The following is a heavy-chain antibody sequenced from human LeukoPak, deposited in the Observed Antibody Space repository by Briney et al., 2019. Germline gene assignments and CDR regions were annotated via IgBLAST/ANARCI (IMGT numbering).Heavy chain of an antibody. CDR1: GYTFTGYY. CDR2: INPNSGGT. Sequence: ASVKVSCKASGYTFTGYYMHWVRQAPGQGLEWMGWINPNSGGTNYAQKFQGRVTMTRDTSISTAYMELSRPRSDDTAVYYCARDLGRSNWFDPWGQGTLVTVSS. D-gene: IGHD4-17*01. J-gene: IGHJ5*02. V-gene: IGHV1-2*02. CDR3: ARDLGRSNWFDP.